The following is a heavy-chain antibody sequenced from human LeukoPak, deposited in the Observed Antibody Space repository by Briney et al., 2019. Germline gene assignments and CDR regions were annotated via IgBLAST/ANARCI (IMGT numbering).Heavy chain of an antibody. D-gene: IGHD3-16*01. Sequence: PGGSLRLSCAASGVTFSNYGMHWVRQLPGKGLEWVAAISYDSEGNYHVDSVKGRFTISRDNSKNTLYLQMNSLRVEDTAVYYCASNPYDYVGGYWGQGTLVTVSS. V-gene: IGHV3-30*03. CDR1: GVTFSNYG. J-gene: IGHJ4*02. CDR3: ASNPYDYVGGY. CDR2: ISYDSEGN.